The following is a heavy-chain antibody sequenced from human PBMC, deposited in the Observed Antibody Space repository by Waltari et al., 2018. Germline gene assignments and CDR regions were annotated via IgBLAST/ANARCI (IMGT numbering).Heavy chain of an antibody. CDR1: GFTSVNYW. CDR2: IKEDGTEE. V-gene: IGHV3-7*04. CDR3: ARVSKGIHFNY. J-gene: IGHJ4*02. Sequence: EVLLVESGGGLVQSGGSLRLSCTASGFTSVNYWMSWVGQAPGKGLQWVTYIKEDGTEESYLDSLKGRFTVSRDVAKKSLHLKMNSLRVEDTAIYYCARVSKGIHFNYWGQGTLVTVSS.